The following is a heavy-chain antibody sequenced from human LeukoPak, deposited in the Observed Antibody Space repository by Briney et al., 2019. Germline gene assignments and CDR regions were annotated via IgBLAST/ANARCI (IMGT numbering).Heavy chain of an antibody. CDR2: ISSSSSYI. D-gene: IGHD5-18*01. CDR1: GFTSSSYS. Sequence: PGGSLRLSCAASGFTSSSYSMNWVRQAPGKGLEWVSSISSSSSYIYYADSVKGRFTISRDNSKNTLYLQMNSLRAEDTAVYYCARAPDTAMALINYYYYMDVWGKGTTVTVSS. CDR3: ARAPDTAMALINYYYYMDV. V-gene: IGHV3-21*01. J-gene: IGHJ6*03.